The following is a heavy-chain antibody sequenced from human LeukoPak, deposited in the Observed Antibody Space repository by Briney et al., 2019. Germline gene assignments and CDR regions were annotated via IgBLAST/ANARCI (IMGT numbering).Heavy chain of an antibody. CDR1: GYTFTSYG. Sequence: ASVKVSCKASGYTFTSYGISWVRQAPGQGLEWMGWISAYNGNTNYAQKLQGRVTMTTDTSTSTAYMELRSLKSDDTAVYYCARDNRYRPLYSSSWHGLDYWGQGTLVTVSS. CDR2: ISAYNGNT. V-gene: IGHV1-18*01. CDR3: ARDNRYRPLYSSSWHGLDY. J-gene: IGHJ4*02. D-gene: IGHD6-13*01.